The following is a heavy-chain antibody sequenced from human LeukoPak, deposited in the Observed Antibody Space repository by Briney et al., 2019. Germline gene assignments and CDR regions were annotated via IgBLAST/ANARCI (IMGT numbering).Heavy chain of an antibody. CDR2: IYTSGST. J-gene: IGHJ5*02. CDR1: GGSISSYY. Sequence: SETLSLTCTVSGGSISSYYWSWIRQPAGKGLEWIGRIYTSGSTNYNPSLKSRVTISVDTSKNQFSLKLSSVTAADTAVYYCARDGGSGFLNWFDPWGQGTLVTVSS. D-gene: IGHD3-10*01. V-gene: IGHV4-4*07. CDR3: ARDGGSGFLNWFDP.